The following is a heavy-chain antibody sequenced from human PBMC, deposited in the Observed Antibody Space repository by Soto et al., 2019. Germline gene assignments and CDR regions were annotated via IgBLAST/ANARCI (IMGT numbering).Heavy chain of an antibody. D-gene: IGHD3-22*01. V-gene: IGHV1-2*02. CDR3: AGEWGGSSGYYSLDY. Sequence: QVQLVQSVAEVKKPGASVKVSCKASGYTFTGYYTHWVRQAPGQGLEWMGWIKPNSGGTNYAQKFQGRFSMSRETSVSTAYMELTRLRSDATALYYPAGEWGGSSGYYSLDYWGQGPLLTVSS. CDR2: IKPNSGGT. J-gene: IGHJ4*02. CDR1: GYTFTGYY.